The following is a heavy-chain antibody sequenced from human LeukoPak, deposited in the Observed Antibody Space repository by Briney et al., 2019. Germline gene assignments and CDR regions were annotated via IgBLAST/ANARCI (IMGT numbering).Heavy chain of an antibody. J-gene: IGHJ6*03. D-gene: IGHD3-22*01. CDR1: GYTFTSYY. V-gene: IGHV1-46*01. CDR2: INPSGGST. CDR3: AREPAPDYTMIVVPRDYYYYYYMDV. Sequence: ASVKVSCKASGYTFTSYYMHWVRQAPGQGLEWMGIINPSGGSTSYAQKFQGRVTMTRDMSTSTVYMELSSLRSEDTAVHYSAREPAPDYTMIVVPRDYYYYYYMDVWGKGTTVTISS.